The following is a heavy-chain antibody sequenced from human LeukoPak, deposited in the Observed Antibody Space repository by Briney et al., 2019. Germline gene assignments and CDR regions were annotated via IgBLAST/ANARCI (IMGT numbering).Heavy chain of an antibody. CDR2: IYTSGST. J-gene: IGHJ5*02. V-gene: IGHV4-4*07. D-gene: IGHD6-13*01. CDR1: GGSIIGYY. Sequence: SETLSLTCTVSGGSIIGYYWSWIRQPAGKGLEWIGRIYTSGSTNYSPSLKSRVTMSVDTSKNQFSLKLNSVTAADTAVYYCAREEGNNWFDPWGQGTLVTVSS. CDR3: AREEGNNWFDP.